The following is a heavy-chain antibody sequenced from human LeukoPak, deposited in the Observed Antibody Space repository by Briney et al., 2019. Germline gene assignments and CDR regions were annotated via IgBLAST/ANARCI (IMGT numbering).Heavy chain of an antibody. CDR2: INPSSGGT. V-gene: IGHV1-2*02. Sequence: GASVKVSCKASGYTFTGYYMHWVRQAPGQGLEWMGWINPSSGGTNYAQKFQGRVTMTRDTSISTAYMELSRLRSDDTAVYYCARLRGYDSSGFDPWGQGTLVTVSS. CDR1: GYTFTGYY. J-gene: IGHJ5*02. D-gene: IGHD3-22*01. CDR3: ARLRGYDSSGFDP.